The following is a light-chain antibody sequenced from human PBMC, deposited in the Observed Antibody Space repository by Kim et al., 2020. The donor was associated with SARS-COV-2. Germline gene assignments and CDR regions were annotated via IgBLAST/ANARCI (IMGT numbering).Light chain of an antibody. CDR1: SSDVGGYNY. Sequence: GQSITITFTGTSSDVGGYNYVSWYQQHPGKAPKLMIYDVSTRPSGVSNRFSGSKSGNTASLTISGLQAEDEADYYCSSYTSSSTLVFGTGTKVTVL. J-gene: IGLJ1*01. CDR3: SSYTSSSTLV. CDR2: DVS. V-gene: IGLV2-14*03.